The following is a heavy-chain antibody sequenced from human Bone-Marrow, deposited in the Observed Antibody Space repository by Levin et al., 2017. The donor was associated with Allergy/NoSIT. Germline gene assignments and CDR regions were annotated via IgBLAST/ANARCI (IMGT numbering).Heavy chain of an antibody. CDR3: APRLTASGGLDV. V-gene: IGHV3-21*04. D-gene: IGHD5-18*01. Sequence: GGSLRLSCAVSGVTRNTYTLTWVRQPPGKGLEWVSSINSNSGYVHHGDSVKGRFTISRDNSKKLLFLLMNSLRDEDTATYYCAPRLTASGGLDVWGHGTTVTVSS. CDR2: INSNSGYV. CDR1: GVTRNTYT. J-gene: IGHJ6*02.